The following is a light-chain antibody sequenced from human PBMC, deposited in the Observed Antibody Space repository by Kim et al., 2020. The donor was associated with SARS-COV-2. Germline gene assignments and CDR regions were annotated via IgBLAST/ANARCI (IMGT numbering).Light chain of an antibody. CDR1: QSISTY. CDR2: EAS. J-gene: IGKJ2*01. Sequence: SASGGDSVTIPGLASQSISTYWNWYQQKPGKAPSLLIYEASTLQGGVTTRFRGSGSGTEFTLTNSSLQPEDLTTYYCQHNYNRPNTFGQGTKLEI. V-gene: IGKV1-39*01. CDR3: QHNYNRPNT.